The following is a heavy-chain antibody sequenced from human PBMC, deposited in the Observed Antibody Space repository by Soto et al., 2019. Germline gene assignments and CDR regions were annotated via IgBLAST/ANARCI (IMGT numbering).Heavy chain of an antibody. CDR3: ARGLDIRPFDY. Sequence: LSLTRTVSGGCIRGRDYYWGWSRQPPGKGLEWIGYIYYSGSTYYNPSLKSRVTISVDTSKNQFSLKLSSVTAADTAVYYCARGLDIRPFDYWGQGTLVTVSS. D-gene: IGHD3-9*01. V-gene: IGHV4-30-4*01. J-gene: IGHJ4*02. CDR2: IYYSGST. CDR1: GGCIRGRDYY.